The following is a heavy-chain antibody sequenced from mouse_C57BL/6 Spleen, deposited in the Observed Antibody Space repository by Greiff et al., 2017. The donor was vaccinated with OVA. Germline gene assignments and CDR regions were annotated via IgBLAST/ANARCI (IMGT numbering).Heavy chain of an antibody. D-gene: IGHD3-2*02. CDR1: GYTFTSYW. J-gene: IGHJ3*01. Sequence: QVQLQQPGTELVKPGASVKLSCKASGYTFTSYWMHWVKQRPGQGLEWIGYINPSNGGTNYNEKLKSKATLTVDKSYSTAYMQLSSLTSEDSAVYYCARHCSCYVWFAYWGQGTLVTVSA. CDR2: INPSNGGT. CDR3: ARHCSCYVWFAY. V-gene: IGHV1-53*01.